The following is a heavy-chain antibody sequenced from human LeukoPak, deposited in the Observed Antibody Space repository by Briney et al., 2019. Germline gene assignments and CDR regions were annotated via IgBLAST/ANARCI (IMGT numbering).Heavy chain of an antibody. Sequence: GASVKVSCKASGYTLTSYGISWVRQAPGQGLEWMGWISAYNGNTNYAQKLQGRVTMTTDTSTSTAYMELRSLRSDDTAVYYCARALRPQDYYDSSGYYFDFDYWGQGTLVTVSS. CDR2: ISAYNGNT. J-gene: IGHJ4*02. D-gene: IGHD3-22*01. CDR3: ARALRPQDYYDSSGYYFDFDY. V-gene: IGHV1-18*01. CDR1: GYTLTSYG.